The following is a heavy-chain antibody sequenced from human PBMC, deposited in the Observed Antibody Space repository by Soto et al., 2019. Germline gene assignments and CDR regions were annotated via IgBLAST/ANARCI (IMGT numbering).Heavy chain of an antibody. D-gene: IGHD3-3*01. Sequence: PSEILSLACAVSSYSISGGFYWAWIRQPPGKGLEWIGNIYHSGGAHYNPSLKSRVTMSVATSKNNFSLRLTSVTDADTAVYYCARVTIFEYWFDPWGQGILVT. J-gene: IGHJ5*02. V-gene: IGHV4-38-2*01. CDR1: SYSISGGFY. CDR2: IYHSGGA. CDR3: ARVTIFEYWFDP.